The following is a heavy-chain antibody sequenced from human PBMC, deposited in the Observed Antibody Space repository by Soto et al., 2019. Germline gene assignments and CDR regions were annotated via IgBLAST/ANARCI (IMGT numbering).Heavy chain of an antibody. Sequence: QVQLVQSGAEVKKPGASVNISCKASGYTFIGYYMNWVRQAPGQGLEWMGWITPSTGGAHSAQKFQGWVTMTSARSRSTAHVELRGLQSDGSAVYYCAIASGRDYYYGMGVWGQATTVIVSS. CDR2: ITPSTGGA. CDR1: GYTFIGYY. J-gene: IGHJ6*02. V-gene: IGHV1-2*04. CDR3: AIASGRDYYYGMGV.